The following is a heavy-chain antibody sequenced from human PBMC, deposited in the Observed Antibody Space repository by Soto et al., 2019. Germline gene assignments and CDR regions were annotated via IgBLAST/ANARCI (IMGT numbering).Heavy chain of an antibody. Sequence: SVKVSCKASGDTFSTYTITWMRQAPGQGLEWMGGIIPRSATSKYAQKFQGRVTITADESTSTVYMELRTLRPEDTAVYYCAREGLVLVTTTVNSDYYYYAMDVWGQGTTVTVSS. CDR3: AREGLVLVTTTVNSDYYYYAMDV. D-gene: IGHD5-12*01. V-gene: IGHV1-69*13. J-gene: IGHJ6*02. CDR1: GDTFSTYT. CDR2: IIPRSATS.